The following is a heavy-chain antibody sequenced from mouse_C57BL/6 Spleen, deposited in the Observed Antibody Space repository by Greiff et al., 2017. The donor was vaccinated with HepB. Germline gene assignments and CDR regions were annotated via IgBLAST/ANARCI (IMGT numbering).Heavy chain of an antibody. Sequence: EVQLKESGPGMVKPSQSLSLTCTVTGYSITSGYDWHWIRHFPGNKLEWMGYISYSGSTNYNPSLKSRISITHDTSKNHFFLKLNSVTTEDTATYYCARKRGYYFDYWGQGTTLTVSS. V-gene: IGHV3-1*01. CDR3: ARKRGYYFDY. CDR1: GYSITSGYD. J-gene: IGHJ2*01. CDR2: ISYSGST.